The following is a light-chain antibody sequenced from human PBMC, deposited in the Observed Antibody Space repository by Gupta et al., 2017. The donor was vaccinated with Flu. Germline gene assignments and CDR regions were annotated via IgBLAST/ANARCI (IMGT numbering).Light chain of an antibody. V-gene: IGLV1-40*01. CDR3: PSSDGSLDGQF. Sequence: QSVLTQPPSVSGAPGQRVTISCTGSSSNIGANDVNWYQHLPGTAPKLLIYGNNNPPSGVPDRFSGSKSATSASLAITGLQAEDEADYYCPSSDGSLDGQFFGTGTKLTVL. CDR1: SSNIGAND. CDR2: GNN. J-gene: IGLJ1*01.